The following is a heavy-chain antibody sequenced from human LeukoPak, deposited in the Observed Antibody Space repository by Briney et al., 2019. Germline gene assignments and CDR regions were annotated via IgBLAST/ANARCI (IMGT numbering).Heavy chain of an antibody. D-gene: IGHD3-10*01. CDR1: GGSFSGYY. V-gene: IGHV4-34*01. J-gene: IGHJ4*02. CDR3: ARCRASGSGSYCPFDY. Sequence: SETLSLTCAVYGGSFSGYYWSWIRQPPGKGLEWSEEINHSGSTNYSPSLKSRVTISVDTSKNQFSLKLSSVTAADTAVYYCARCRASGSGSYCPFDYWGQGTLVTVSS. CDR2: INHSGST.